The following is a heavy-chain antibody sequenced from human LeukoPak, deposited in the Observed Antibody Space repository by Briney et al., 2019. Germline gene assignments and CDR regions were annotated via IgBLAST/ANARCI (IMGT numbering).Heavy chain of an antibody. J-gene: IGHJ4*02. CDR2: TNPNSGGT. CDR3: AREEGYCSSTSCHIDY. D-gene: IGHD2-2*01. CDR1: GYTFTAYY. Sequence: ASVKVSCKASGYTFTAYYMHWVRQAPGQGLEWMGWTNPNSGGTNYAQKFQGRVTMTRDTSISTAYMELSRLRSDDTALYYCAREEGYCSSTSCHIDYWGQGTLVTVSS. V-gene: IGHV1-2*02.